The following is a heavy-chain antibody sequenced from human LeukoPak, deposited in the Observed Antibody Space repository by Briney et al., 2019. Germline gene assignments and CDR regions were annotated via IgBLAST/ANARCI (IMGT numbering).Heavy chain of an antibody. D-gene: IGHD2-21*02. Sequence: ASVKVSCKASGYIFSDYYMHWVRQAPGQGLEWMGWINPNSGGTNYAQKFQGRVTMTRDTSISTTYMELSRLTSDDTAFYYCARLTEEAPRVTAPYFDYWGQGTLVTVSS. J-gene: IGHJ4*02. CDR1: GYIFSDYY. V-gene: IGHV1-2*02. CDR2: INPNSGGT. CDR3: ARLTEEAPRVTAPYFDY.